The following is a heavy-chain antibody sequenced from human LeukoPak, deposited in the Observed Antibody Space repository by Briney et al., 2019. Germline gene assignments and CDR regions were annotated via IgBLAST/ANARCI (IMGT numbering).Heavy chain of an antibody. CDR1: GFTFSSYA. V-gene: IGHV3-30-3*01. Sequence: GGSLRLSCAASGFTFSSYAMHWVRQAPGKGLEWVAVISYDGSNKYYADSVKGRFTISRDNSKNTLYLQMHSLRAEDTAVYYCARGMGYYYDSSGYYTWGQGTLVTVSS. CDR3: ARGMGYYYDSSGYYT. J-gene: IGHJ5*02. D-gene: IGHD3-22*01. CDR2: ISYDGSNK.